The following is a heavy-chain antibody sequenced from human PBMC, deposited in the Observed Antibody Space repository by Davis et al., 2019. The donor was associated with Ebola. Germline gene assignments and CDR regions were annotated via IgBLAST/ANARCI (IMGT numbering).Heavy chain of an antibody. V-gene: IGHV5-10-1*01. CDR1: GYSFTSYW. J-gene: IGHJ6*02. CDR2: IDPSDSYT. Sequence: GESLKISCKGSGYSFTSYWISWVRQMPGKGLEWMGRIDPSDSYTDYSPSFQGHVSISADKFINTAYLQWSSLKASDTAMYFCARHFVGKLFGMDVWGQGTTVTVSS. CDR3: ARHFVGKLFGMDV. D-gene: IGHD3-3*02.